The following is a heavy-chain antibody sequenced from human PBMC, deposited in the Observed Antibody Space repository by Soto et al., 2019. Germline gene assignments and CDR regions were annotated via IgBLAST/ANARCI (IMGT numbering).Heavy chain of an antibody. CDR3: ARGGTGSIDY. J-gene: IGHJ4*02. Sequence: QVHLQESGPGLVKPSGTLSLTCAVSGGSISSTNWWSWVRQPPGQGLDWIGEIYHSGSTNYNPSLKSRRTISVDKSKNQFSLKLSSVTAADTAVYYCARGGTGSIDYWGQGTLVTVSS. CDR2: IYHSGST. D-gene: IGHD1-26*01. CDR1: GGSISSTNW. V-gene: IGHV4-4*02.